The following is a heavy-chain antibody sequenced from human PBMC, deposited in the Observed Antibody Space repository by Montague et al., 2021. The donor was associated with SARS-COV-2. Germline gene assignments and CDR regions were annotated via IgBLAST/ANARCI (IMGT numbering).Heavy chain of an antibody. Sequence: SETLSLTCAVDLPCGAAESRGRMGETPGEGLEWIAYIYDTGLIDYHPSLRSRTTIAVDTSKNQLSLKLTSVSAAATAVYFCAREREGCDIFDLWGQGTMVTVSS. D-gene: IGHD2-15*01. V-gene: IGHV4-59*02. CDR1: LPCGAAES. CDR2: IYDTGLI. J-gene: IGHJ3*01. CDR3: AREREGCDIFDL.